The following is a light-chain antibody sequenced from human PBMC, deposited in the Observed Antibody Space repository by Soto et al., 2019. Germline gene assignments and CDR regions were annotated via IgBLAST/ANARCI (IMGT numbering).Light chain of an antibody. J-gene: IGKJ5*01. CDR3: MQGTHWPIT. CDR1: QSLVHSDGIAY. CDR2: KVS. V-gene: IGKV2-30*02. Sequence: DVVMPQSPLSLPVTLGQPASISCRSNQSLVHSDGIAYFSWFQQRPGRSPRRLIYKVSNRDSGVPARFSGSGAGTDFALKLSRVEAEDVGVYSCMQGTHWPITFGQGTRLDIK.